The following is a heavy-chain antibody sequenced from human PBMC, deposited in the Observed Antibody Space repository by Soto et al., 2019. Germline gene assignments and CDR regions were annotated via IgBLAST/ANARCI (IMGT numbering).Heavy chain of an antibody. J-gene: IGHJ6*02. CDR3: ARGVVVPAATYGMDV. D-gene: IGHD2-2*01. CDR2: TYYRSKWYN. V-gene: IGHV6-1*01. Sequence: QTLSRTCAISGDSVSSNSAAWNWIRQSPSSGLEWLGRTYYRSKWYNDSAVSVKSRITINPDTSKNQFSLQLNSVTPEETAVYYCARGVVVPAATYGMDVWGQGTTVTVSS. CDR1: GDSVSSNSAA.